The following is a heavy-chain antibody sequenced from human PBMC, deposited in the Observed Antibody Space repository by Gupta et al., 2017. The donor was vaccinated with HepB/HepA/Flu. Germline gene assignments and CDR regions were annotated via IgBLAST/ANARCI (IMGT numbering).Heavy chain of an antibody. D-gene: IGHD5-12*01. J-gene: IGHJ4*02. V-gene: IGHV4-39*01. CDR3: ARTDIVATTCFDY. Sequence: QLQLQESGPGLVKPSETLSLTCTVSGGSISSSSYYWGWIRQPPGKGLEWIGSIYYSGSTYYNPSLKSRVTISVDTSKNQFSLKLSSVTAADTAVYYCARTDIVATTCFDYWGQGTLVTVSS. CDR2: IYYSGST. CDR1: GGSISSSSYY.